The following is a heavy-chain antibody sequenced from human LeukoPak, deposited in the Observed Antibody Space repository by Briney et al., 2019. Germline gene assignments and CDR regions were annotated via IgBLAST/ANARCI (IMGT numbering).Heavy chain of an antibody. CDR3: SRDELWRGCVVGY. Sequence: GGSLRLSCAASGFTCRSYWMSWVRQAPGKGLEWVANIKQDGSEKYYVDSVKGRFTISRANAKNSLDLQMNSLRAEDTAVYYCSRDELWRGCVVGYWGQGTLVTVSS. J-gene: IGHJ4*02. CDR1: GFTCRSYW. CDR2: IKQDGSEK. V-gene: IGHV3-7*01. D-gene: IGHD3-3*01.